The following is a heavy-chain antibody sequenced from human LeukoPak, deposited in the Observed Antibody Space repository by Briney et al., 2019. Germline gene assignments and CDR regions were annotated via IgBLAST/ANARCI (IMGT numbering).Heavy chain of an antibody. J-gene: IGHJ4*02. CDR2: ISSRGGTI. D-gene: IGHD6-6*01. Sequence: GGSLRLSCAASGFTFSSYEMNWVRQAPGKGLEWVSYISSRGGTIYYADSVKGRFTISRDNAKNSLYLQMNSLRAEDTAVYYCARESSSSEFDYWGQGTLVTVSS. CDR3: ARESSSSEFDY. V-gene: IGHV3-48*03. CDR1: GFTFSSYE.